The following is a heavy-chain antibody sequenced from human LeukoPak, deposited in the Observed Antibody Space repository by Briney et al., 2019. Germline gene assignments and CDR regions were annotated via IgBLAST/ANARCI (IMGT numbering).Heavy chain of an antibody. CDR3: AREYCSSTSCYPFYYYYGMDV. V-gene: IGHV3-7*01. Sequence: PGGSLRLSCAASGFTFSSYWMSWVRQAPGKGLEWVANIKQDGSEKYYVDSVEGRFTISRDNAKNSLYLQMNSLRAEDTAVYYCAREYCSSTSCYPFYYYYGMDVWGQGTTVTVSS. CDR2: IKQDGSEK. CDR1: GFTFSSYW. D-gene: IGHD2-2*01. J-gene: IGHJ6*02.